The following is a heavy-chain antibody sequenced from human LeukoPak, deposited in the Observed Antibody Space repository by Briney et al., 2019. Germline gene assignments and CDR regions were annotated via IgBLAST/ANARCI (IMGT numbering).Heavy chain of an antibody. J-gene: IGHJ4*02. Sequence: GASVKVSFKASGYTFSVHYMHWVGQAPGQGREGMGWIFPNSGGTNYAPKFQCRVTMTTHTSISTAYMELRRLKSDDTAMYYCARVVGFGDYPFDYWGQGTLVTVSS. CDR2: IFPNSGGT. CDR1: GYTFSVHY. D-gene: IGHD4-17*01. V-gene: IGHV1-2*07. CDR3: ARVVGFGDYPFDY.